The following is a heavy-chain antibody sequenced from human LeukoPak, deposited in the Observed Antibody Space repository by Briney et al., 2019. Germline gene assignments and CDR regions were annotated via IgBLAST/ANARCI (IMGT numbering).Heavy chain of an antibody. Sequence: NPSETLSLTCTVSGGSISSGGYYWSWIRQHPGKGLEWIGYIYYSGSTYYNPSLKSRVTISVDTSKNQFSLKLSSVTAADTAAYYCARRTYYYDSSGYLFDYWGQGTLVTVSS. V-gene: IGHV4-31*03. CDR2: IYYSGST. J-gene: IGHJ4*02. CDR3: ARRTYYYDSSGYLFDY. D-gene: IGHD3-22*01. CDR1: GGSISSGGYY.